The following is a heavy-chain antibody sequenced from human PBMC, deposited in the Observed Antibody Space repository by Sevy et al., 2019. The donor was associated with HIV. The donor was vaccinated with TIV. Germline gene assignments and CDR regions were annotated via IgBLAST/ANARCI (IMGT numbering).Heavy chain of an antibody. CDR3: ANSYRSSWYPDY. D-gene: IGHD6-13*01. V-gene: IGHV4-59*01. CDR1: GGSISSYY. Sequence: SESLSLTCTVSGGSISSYYWSWIRQPPGKGLEWIGYIYYSGSTNYNPSLKSRVTISVDTSKNQFSLKLSSVTAADTAVYYCANSYRSSWYPDYWGQGTPVTVSS. J-gene: IGHJ4*02. CDR2: IYYSGST.